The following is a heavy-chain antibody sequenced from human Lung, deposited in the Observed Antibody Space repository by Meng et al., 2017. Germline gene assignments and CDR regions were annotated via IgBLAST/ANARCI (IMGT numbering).Heavy chain of an antibody. CDR3: ARDVAGRGGY. CDR1: GFTFSSYW. Sequence: GESLKISCAASGFTFSSYWMHWVRQAPGKGLVWVSRINTDGTTTTYADSVKGRFTISRDNAKNTLYLQMNSLRGEDTAVYYCARDVAGRGGYWGQGKLVNVAS. J-gene: IGHJ4*02. V-gene: IGHV3-74*01. D-gene: IGHD2-15*01. CDR2: INTDGTTT.